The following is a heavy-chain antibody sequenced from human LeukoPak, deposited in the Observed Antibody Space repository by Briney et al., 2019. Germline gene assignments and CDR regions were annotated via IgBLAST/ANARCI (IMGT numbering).Heavy chain of an antibody. V-gene: IGHV4-61*08. CDR3: ARVGELWPSYYFDY. D-gene: IGHD3-10*01. CDR1: GGSISSGGYY. J-gene: IGHJ4*02. CDR2: IYYSGST. Sequence: PSETLSLTCAVSGGSISSGGYYWSWIRQPPGKGLEWIGYIYYSGSTNYNPSLKSRVTISVDTSKNQFSLKLSSVTAADTAVYYCARVGELWPSYYFDYWGQGTLVTVSS.